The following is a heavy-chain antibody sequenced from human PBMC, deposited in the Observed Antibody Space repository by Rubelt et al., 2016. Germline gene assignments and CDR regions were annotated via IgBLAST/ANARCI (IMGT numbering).Heavy chain of an antibody. CDR2: TSNSGYNK. CDR3: ARVQSPERWSFDL. V-gene: IGHV3-23*01. J-gene: IGHJ2*01. CDR1: GFTFSSYS. Sequence: EVHLLESGGGLVQPGGSLRLSCAASGFTFSSYSMNWVRQAPGKGLEWVSSTSNSGYNKYFEDTVKGRCTLSRDNSKNTLFLQMNGLRAEDTAVYYCARVQSPERWSFDLWGRGTLLTVSS. D-gene: IGHD1-14*01.